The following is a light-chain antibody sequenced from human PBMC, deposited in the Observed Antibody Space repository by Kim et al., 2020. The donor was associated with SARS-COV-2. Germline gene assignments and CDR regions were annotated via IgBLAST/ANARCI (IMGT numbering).Light chain of an antibody. CDR1: KLGDKY. CDR3: QAWDSSQGV. V-gene: IGLV3-1*01. CDR2: QDS. J-gene: IGLJ2*01. Sequence: SYELTQPPSVSVSPGQTASITCSGDKLGDKYACWYQQKPGQSPVLVIYQDSKRPSGIPERFSGPNSGNTATLTISGTQAMDEADYYCQAWDSSQGVFGGG.